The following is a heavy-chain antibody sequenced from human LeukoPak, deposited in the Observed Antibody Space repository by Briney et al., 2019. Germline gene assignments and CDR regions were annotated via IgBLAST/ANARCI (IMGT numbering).Heavy chain of an antibody. J-gene: IGHJ4*02. Sequence: GGSLRLSCAASGFTFITYSMNWVRQAPGKGLGWVSYISSTSNTIYYADSVKGRFTVSRDNAKNSLYLQMNSLRAEDTAMYYCTPGYCSSTSCSHYFDYWGRGTLVTVSS. CDR1: GFTFITYS. V-gene: IGHV3-48*01. D-gene: IGHD2-2*01. CDR3: TPGYCSSTSCSHYFDY. CDR2: ISSTSNTI.